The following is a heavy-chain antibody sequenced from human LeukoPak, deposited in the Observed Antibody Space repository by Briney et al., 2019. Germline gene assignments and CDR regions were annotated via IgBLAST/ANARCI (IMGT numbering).Heavy chain of an antibody. CDR1: GGSTGRDY. D-gene: IGHD4-23*01. J-gene: IGHJ4*02. Sequence: PSETLSLTCTVSGGSTGRDYWSWIRQPPGKGLEWIGYIYYSASTNYNPSRKSRVTISVDTSKNQFSLKLSSVTAADTAVYYCARGSYGGISFDYWGQGTLVTVSS. CDR2: IYYSAST. CDR3: ARGSYGGISFDY. V-gene: IGHV4-59*01.